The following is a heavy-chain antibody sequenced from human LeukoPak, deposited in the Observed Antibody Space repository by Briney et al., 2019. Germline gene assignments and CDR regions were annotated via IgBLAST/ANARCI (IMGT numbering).Heavy chain of an antibody. V-gene: IGHV3-20*04. CDR2: MNWNGGST. D-gene: IGHD6-13*01. CDR3: ARLKAAAGSNFDY. CDR1: GFTFSSYA. Sequence: GGSLRLSCAASGFTFSSYAMNWVRQAPGKGLEWVSGMNWNGGSTSYADSVKGRFTTSRDTAKNSLYLQMNSLRAEDTALYYCARLKAAAGSNFDYWGQGTLVTVSS. J-gene: IGHJ4*02.